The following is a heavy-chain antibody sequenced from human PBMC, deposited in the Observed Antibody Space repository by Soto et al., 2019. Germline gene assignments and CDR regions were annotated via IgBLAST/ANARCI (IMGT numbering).Heavy chain of an antibody. V-gene: IGHV1-3*01. J-gene: IGHJ3*02. CDR1: GGSYSGYA. CDR2: INASNGTA. CDR3: ARVLYYYDSSGYYETALDI. Sequence: SVKLTSEASGGSYSGYAISWARHAPKQRLEWMGGINASNGTAKYSQKFQGRVTITRDTSASTAYMELSSLRSEDTAVYYCARVLYYYDSSGYYETALDIWAQGTMVTVSS. D-gene: IGHD3-22*01.